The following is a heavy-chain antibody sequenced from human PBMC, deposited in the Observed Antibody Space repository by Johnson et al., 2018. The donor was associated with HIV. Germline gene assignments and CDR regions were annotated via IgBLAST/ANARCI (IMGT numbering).Heavy chain of an antibody. CDR1: GFTFSSYG. V-gene: IGHV3-23*04. Sequence: VQLVESGGGVVQPGGSLRLSCAASGFTFSSYGMHWVRQAPGKGLEWVSAISGSGGSTYYADSVKGRFTISRDNSKNTLYLQMNSLRAEDTAVYYCAKAMSPMVRGLLGLRWAMWGMWG. CDR3: AKAMSPMVRGLLGLRWAMWGM. CDR2: ISGSGGST. J-gene: IGHJ1*01. D-gene: IGHD3-10*01.